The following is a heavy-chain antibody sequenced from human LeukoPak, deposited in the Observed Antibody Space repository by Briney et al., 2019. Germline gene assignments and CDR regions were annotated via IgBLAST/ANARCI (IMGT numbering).Heavy chain of an antibody. V-gene: IGHV1-69*05. CDR2: IIPIFGTA. CDR3: ARARSRGYYYYYMDV. CDR1: GGTFISYA. Sequence: SVKVSCKASGGTFISYAISWVRQAPGQGLEWMGGIIPIFGTANYAQKFQGRVTITTDESTSTAYMELSSLRSEDTAVYYCARARSRGYYYYYMDVWGRGTTVTVSS. J-gene: IGHJ6*03.